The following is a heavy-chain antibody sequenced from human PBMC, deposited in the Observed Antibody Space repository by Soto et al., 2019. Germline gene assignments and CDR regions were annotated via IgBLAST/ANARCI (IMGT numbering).Heavy chain of an antibody. V-gene: IGHV3-23*01. CDR1: GFAVSTYA. CDR2: ITGSGGST. J-gene: IGHJ4*02. Sequence: GGSLRLSCAASGFAVSTYAMSWGRKTPGKGLEWVSTITGSGGSTYYADAVKGRFTISRDNSRNTLYLQMSSLRAEDTAVYSCASQRPCGGTCFSLRSFDRWGQGT. CDR3: ASQRPCGGTCFSLRSFDR. D-gene: IGHD2-15*01.